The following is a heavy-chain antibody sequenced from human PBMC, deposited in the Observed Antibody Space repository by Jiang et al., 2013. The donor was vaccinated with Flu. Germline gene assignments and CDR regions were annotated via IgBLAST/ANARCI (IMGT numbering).Heavy chain of an antibody. CDR1: GDTFANYG. J-gene: IGHJ5*02. CDR3: ARVKDDYGNFANWFDP. D-gene: IGHD4-17*01. CDR2: MNPSFGTT. V-gene: IGHV1-69*06. Sequence: VQSGSELKEPGSSVKVSCKASGDTFANYGITWVRQAPGQGLEWVGGMNPSFGTTYYAQRLQGRVMITADKSTSTVYMELSSLRSDGTAIYYCARVKDDYGNFANWFDPWGQGTLVTVSS.